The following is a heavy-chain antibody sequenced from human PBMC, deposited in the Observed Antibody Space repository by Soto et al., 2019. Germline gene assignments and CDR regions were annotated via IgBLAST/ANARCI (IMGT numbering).Heavy chain of an antibody. J-gene: IGHJ4*02. CDR1: GFTFSNYG. CDR2: IWYDGSNK. CDR3: ARVYSGWYSDY. D-gene: IGHD6-25*01. V-gene: IGHV3-33*01. Sequence: QVQLVESGGGVVQPGRSLRLSCAASGFTFSNYGMHWVRQAPGKGLEWVAVIWYDGSNKYYADSVKGRFTISRDNSKNPLYLQMNSLRAEDTAVYYCARVYSGWYSDYWGQGTLVTVSS.